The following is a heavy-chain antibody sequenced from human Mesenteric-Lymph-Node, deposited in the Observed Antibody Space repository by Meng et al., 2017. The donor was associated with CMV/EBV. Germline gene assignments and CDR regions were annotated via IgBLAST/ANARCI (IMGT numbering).Heavy chain of an antibody. Sequence: GESLKISCAASGFTFSSYAMHWVRQAPGKGLEWAAVISYDGSNKYYADSVKGRFTISRDNSKNTLYLQMNSLRAEDTAVYYCAREGQEQQLVRGLDYWGQGTLVTVSS. CDR3: AREGQEQQLVRGLDY. V-gene: IGHV3-30-3*01. CDR2: ISYDGSNK. CDR1: GFTFSSYA. J-gene: IGHJ4*02. D-gene: IGHD6-13*01.